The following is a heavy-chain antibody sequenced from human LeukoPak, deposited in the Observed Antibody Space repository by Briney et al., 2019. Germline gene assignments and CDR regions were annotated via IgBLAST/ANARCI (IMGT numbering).Heavy chain of an antibody. CDR1: GYTLTAYY. CDR2: INPNTGGT. J-gene: IGHJ5*02. D-gene: IGHD2-2*01. V-gene: IGHV1-2*02. Sequence: ASVKVSCKASGYTLTAYYIHWVRQAPGQGLEWMGWINPNTGGTNYAQKFQGRVTMTRDTSISTASMELSRLRSDDTAVYYCARLVVVPTARWFDPWGQGTLVTVSS. CDR3: ARLVVVPTARWFDP.